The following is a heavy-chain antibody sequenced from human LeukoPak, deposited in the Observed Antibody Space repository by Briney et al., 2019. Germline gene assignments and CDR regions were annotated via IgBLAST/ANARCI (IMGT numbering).Heavy chain of an antibody. CDR2: INHSGST. Sequence: PSETLSLTCAVYGGSFSGYYWSWLRQPPGKGLKWIGEINHSGSTNYNPSLKSRVTISVDTSKNQFSLKLSSVTAADTAVYYCASVDTAYSLSFDYWGQGTLVTVSS. J-gene: IGHJ4*02. CDR1: GGSFSGYY. CDR3: ASVDTAYSLSFDY. V-gene: IGHV4-34*01. D-gene: IGHD5-18*01.